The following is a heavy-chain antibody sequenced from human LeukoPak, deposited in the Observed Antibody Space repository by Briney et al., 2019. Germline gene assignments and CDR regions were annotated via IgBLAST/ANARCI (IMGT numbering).Heavy chain of an antibody. CDR2: IYYSGST. J-gene: IGHJ4*02. CDR1: GGSISSSSYY. CDR3: ARRHFDWLRYYFDY. V-gene: IGHV4-39*01. D-gene: IGHD3-9*01. Sequence: SETLSLTCTVSGGSISSSSYYWGWIRQPPRKGLEWIGSIYYSGSTYYNPSLKSRVTISVDTSKNQFSLKLSSVTAADTAVYYCARRHFDWLRYYFDYWGQGTLVTVSS.